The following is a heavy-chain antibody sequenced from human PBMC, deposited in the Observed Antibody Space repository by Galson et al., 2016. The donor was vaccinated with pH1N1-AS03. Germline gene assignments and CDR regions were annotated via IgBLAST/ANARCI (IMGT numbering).Heavy chain of an antibody. CDR2: ITGSGGTT. CDR3: AKDLRSKIKVSGFDY. CDR1: GFTFSSFV. V-gene: IGHV3-23*01. Sequence: SLRLSCAASGFTFSSFVMSWVRQAPGKGLEWVAAITGSGGTTYYGDSVKGRFTVSRDNSNNPLYLELNSLRAGDTAIYYCAKDLRSKIKVSGFDYWGQGALVTVSS. J-gene: IGHJ4*02. D-gene: IGHD5/OR15-5a*01.